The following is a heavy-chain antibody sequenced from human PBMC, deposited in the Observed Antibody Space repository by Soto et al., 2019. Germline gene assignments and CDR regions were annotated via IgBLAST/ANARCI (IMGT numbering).Heavy chain of an antibody. CDR2: ISGSGGST. CDR3: AKGGRGYSYGHLLVDAFDI. Sequence: EVQLLESGGGLVQPGGSLRLSCAASGFTFSSYVMSWVRQAPGKGLEWVSAISGSGGSTYYADSVKGRFTISRDNSKNTLYLQMNSLRAEDTAVYYCAKGGRGYSYGHLLVDAFDIWGQGTMVTVSS. J-gene: IGHJ3*02. V-gene: IGHV3-23*01. CDR1: GFTFSSYV. D-gene: IGHD5-18*01.